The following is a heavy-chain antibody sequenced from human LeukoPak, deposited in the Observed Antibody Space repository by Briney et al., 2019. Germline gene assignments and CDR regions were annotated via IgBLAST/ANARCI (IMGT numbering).Heavy chain of an antibody. CDR1: GVSISSYY. CDR3: ARGRSWYGGVWFDP. J-gene: IGHJ5*02. D-gene: IGHD6-13*01. V-gene: IGHV4-59*12. Sequence: SETLSLTCTVSGVSISSYYWSWIRQPPGKGLEWIGYIYYSGSTNYNPSLKSRVTISVDTSKNQFSLKLSSVTAADTAVYYCARGRSWYGGVWFDPWGQGTLVTVSS. CDR2: IYYSGST.